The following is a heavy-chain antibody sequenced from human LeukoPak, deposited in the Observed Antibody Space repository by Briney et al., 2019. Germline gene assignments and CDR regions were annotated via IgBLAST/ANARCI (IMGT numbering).Heavy chain of an antibody. CDR2: ISGYNGHT. D-gene: IGHD1-26*01. CDR1: GYTFTTSG. J-gene: IGHJ4*02. V-gene: IGHV1-18*01. Sequence: GASVKVSRRASGYTFTTSGITWVRQAPGQGLEWMGWISGYNGHTKYGQDFQGRVTMTTDTSTTTAYMELRSLRSADTAVYYCARGGRGGSNHFDYWGQGTLVTVSS. CDR3: ARGGRGGSNHFDY.